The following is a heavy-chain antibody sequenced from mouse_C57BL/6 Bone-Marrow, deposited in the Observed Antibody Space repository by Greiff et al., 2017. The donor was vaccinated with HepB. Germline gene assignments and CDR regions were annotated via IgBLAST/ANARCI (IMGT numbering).Heavy chain of an antibody. Sequence: QVQLQQSGAELVRPGASVTLSCKASGYTFTDYEMHWVKQTPVHGLEWIGAIDPETGGTAYNQKFKGTAILTADKSSSTAYMELRSLTAEDSAVYYCTREFPYYYGSSYFDYWGQGTTLTVSS. CDR3: TREFPYYYGSSYFDY. CDR2: IDPETGGT. J-gene: IGHJ2*01. CDR1: GYTFTDYE. V-gene: IGHV1-15*01. D-gene: IGHD1-1*01.